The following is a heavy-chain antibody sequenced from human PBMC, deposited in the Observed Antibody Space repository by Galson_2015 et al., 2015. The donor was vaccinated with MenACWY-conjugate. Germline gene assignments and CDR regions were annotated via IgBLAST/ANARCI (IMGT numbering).Heavy chain of an antibody. CDR3: ARDRLGAYYYGSGRGPDY. CDR2: ISSSGSTI. V-gene: IGHV3-48*03. CDR1: GFTFSSYE. J-gene: IGHJ4*02. D-gene: IGHD3-10*01. Sequence: SGFTFSSYEMNWVRQAPGKGLEWVSYISSSGSTIYYADSVKGRFTISRDNAKNSLYLQMSSLGAEDTAVYYCARDRLGAYYYGSGRGPDYWGQGTLVTVSS.